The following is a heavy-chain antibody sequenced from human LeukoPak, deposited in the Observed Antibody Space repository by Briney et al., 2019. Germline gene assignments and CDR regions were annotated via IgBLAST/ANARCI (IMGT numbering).Heavy chain of an antibody. CDR3: ARDPGYSSGYSTGYFDY. CDR2: IHYSGNT. D-gene: IGHD6-19*01. V-gene: IGHV4-39*07. CDR1: GGSIDSRTYY. Sequence: PSETLSLTCTVSGGSIDSRTYYGAWIRQPPGKGLEWIGSIHYSGNTYYNPSLKSRVTVSIDTSKNQFSLKLNSVTAADTAVYYCARDPGYSSGYSTGYFDYWGQGTLVTVPS. J-gene: IGHJ4*02.